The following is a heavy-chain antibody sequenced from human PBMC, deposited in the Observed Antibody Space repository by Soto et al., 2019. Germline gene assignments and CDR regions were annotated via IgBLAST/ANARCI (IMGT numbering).Heavy chain of an antibody. CDR3: ARGWKKGRNIVVVVAASSLRYNWFDP. J-gene: IGHJ5*02. D-gene: IGHD2-15*01. V-gene: IGHV4-34*01. CDR2: INHSGST. CDR1: GGSFSGYY. Sequence: PSETLSLTCAVYGGSFSGYYWSWIRQPPGKGLEWIGEINHSGSTNYNPSLKSRVTISVDTSKNQFSLKLSSVTAADTAVYYCARGWKKGRNIVVVVAASSLRYNWFDPWGQGTLVTVSS.